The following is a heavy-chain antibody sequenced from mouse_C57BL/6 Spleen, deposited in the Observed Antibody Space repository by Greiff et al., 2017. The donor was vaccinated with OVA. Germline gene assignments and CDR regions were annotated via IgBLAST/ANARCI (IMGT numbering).Heavy chain of an antibody. CDR2: IYPGDGDT. V-gene: IGHV1-82*01. Sequence: QVQLKESGPELVKPGASVKISCKASGYAFSSSWMNWVKQRPGKGLEWIGRIYPGDGDTNYNGKFKGKATLTADKSSSTAYMQLSSLTSEDSAVYCAASSGDSSGSGYQFSYWGQGTLVTVSA. J-gene: IGHJ3*01. CDR1: GYAFSSSW. CDR3: ASSGDSSGSGYQFSY. D-gene: IGHD3-2*02.